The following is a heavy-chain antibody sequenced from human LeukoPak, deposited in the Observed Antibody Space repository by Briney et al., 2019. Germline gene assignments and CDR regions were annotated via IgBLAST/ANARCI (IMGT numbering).Heavy chain of an antibody. CDR1: GFTFSSYG. V-gene: IGHV3-30*02. Sequence: GGSLRLSCAASGFTFSSYGMHSGRQAPGKGLERVAFIRYDGSNKYYADSVKGRFTISRDNSKNTLYLQMNSLRAEDTAVYYCAKDQWELTYFDYWGQGTLVTVSS. J-gene: IGHJ4*02. CDR2: IRYDGSNK. D-gene: IGHD1-26*01. CDR3: AKDQWELTYFDY.